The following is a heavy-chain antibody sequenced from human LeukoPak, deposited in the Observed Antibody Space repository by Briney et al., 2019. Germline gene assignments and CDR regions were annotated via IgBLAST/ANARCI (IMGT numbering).Heavy chain of an antibody. V-gene: IGHV3-23*01. D-gene: IGHD6-13*01. CDR3: AKDSPQTSSQIYYFDY. CDR1: GFTFSSYA. J-gene: IGHJ4*02. CDR2: ISASGGTT. Sequence: GGSLRLSCAASGFTFSSYAMSWVRQAPGKGLEWVSTISASGGTTYYADSVKGRFTISRDNSKNTLYLQMNSLRAEDTAVYYCAKDSPQTSSQIYYFDYWGQGTLVTVSS.